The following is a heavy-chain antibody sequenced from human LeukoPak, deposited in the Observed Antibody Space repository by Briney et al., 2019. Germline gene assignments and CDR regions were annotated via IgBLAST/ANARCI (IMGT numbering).Heavy chain of an antibody. CDR2: IWYDGSNK. CDR1: GFSFSNYG. Sequence: GGSLRLSCAASGFSFSNYGMHWVRQAPGKGLEWVAVIWYDGSNKHYADSVKGRFTISRDNSKSTLYLQMNSLRAEDTAVYYCVRVVTVSNTDPAFDIWGQGAMVTVSS. D-gene: IGHD2-21*02. J-gene: IGHJ3*02. V-gene: IGHV3-33*01. CDR3: VRVVTVSNTDPAFDI.